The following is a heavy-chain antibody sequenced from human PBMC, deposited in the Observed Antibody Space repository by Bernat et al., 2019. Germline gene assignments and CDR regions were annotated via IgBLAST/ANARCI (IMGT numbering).Heavy chain of an antibody. J-gene: IGHJ6*02. CDR1: GDSVSSNSAA. CDR2: TYYTSKWDN. Sequence: QVQLQQSGPGLVKTSQTFSLTCAISGDSVSSNSAAWNWIRQSPSRGLEWLGRTYYTSKWDNDYAVSVKSRITINPDRSKNQFSLQLNSVTTEDTAVYYCARGRRHYYGMDVWGQGTTVTVSS. V-gene: IGHV6-1*01. CDR3: ARGRRHYYGMDV.